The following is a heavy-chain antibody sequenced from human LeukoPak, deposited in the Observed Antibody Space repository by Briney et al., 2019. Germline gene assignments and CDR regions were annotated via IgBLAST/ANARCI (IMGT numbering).Heavy chain of an antibody. CDR2: IWYDGSNK. D-gene: IGHD3-22*01. Sequence: PGRSLRLSCAASGFTLSSYGMHWVRQAPGKGLEWVAVIWYDGSNKYYADSVKGRFTISRDNSKNTLYLQMNSLRAEDTAVYYCARSNHYYDSSGPVPDYWGQGTLVTVSS. CDR3: ARSNHYYDSSGPVPDY. V-gene: IGHV3-33*01. CDR1: GFTLSSYG. J-gene: IGHJ4*02.